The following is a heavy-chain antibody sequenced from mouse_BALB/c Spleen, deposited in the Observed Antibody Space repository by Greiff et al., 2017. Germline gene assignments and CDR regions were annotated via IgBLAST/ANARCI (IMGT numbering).Heavy chain of an antibody. Sequence: EVMLVESGGGLVKPGGSLKLSCAASGFTFSSYTMSWVRQTPEKRLEWVATISSGGSYTYYPDSVKGRFTISRDNAKNTLYLQMSSLKSEDTAMYYCTRDRHPYGSSPYYFDYWGQGTTLTVSS. D-gene: IGHD1-1*01. CDR1: GFTFSSYT. J-gene: IGHJ2*01. CDR2: ISSGGSYT. V-gene: IGHV5-6-4*01. CDR3: TRDRHPYGSSPYYFDY.